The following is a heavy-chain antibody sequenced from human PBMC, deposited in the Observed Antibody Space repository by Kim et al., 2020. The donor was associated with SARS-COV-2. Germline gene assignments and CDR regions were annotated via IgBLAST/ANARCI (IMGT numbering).Heavy chain of an antibody. J-gene: IGHJ4*02. V-gene: IGHV3-23*01. CDR2: T. CDR3: AKEGSVTTNEY. D-gene: IGHD4-17*01. Sequence: TYYTDSVKGRFTISRDNSKNTLYLQMNSLRAEDTAVYYCAKEGSVTTNEYWGQGTLVTVSS.